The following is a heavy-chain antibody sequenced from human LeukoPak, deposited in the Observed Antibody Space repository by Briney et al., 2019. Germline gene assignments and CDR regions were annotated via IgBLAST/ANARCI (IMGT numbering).Heavy chain of an antibody. J-gene: IGHJ4*02. D-gene: IGHD4-17*01. CDR2: IIPIFGTA. CDR1: GGTFSSYA. Sequence: LVKVSCKASGGTFSSYAISWVRQAPGQGLEWMGGIIPIFGTANYAQKFQGRVTITADESTSTAYMELSSLRSEDTAVYYCAKVWDYGDNVEYWGQGTLVTVSS. V-gene: IGHV1-69*13. CDR3: AKVWDYGDNVEY.